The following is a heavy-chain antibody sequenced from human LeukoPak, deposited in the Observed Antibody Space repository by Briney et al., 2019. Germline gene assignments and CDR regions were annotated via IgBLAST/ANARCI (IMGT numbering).Heavy chain of an antibody. CDR2: IYHSGST. D-gene: IGHD3-10*01. CDR1: GGSISSGGYS. Sequence: PSETLSLTCAVSGGSISSGGYSWSWIRQPPGKGLEWIGYIYHSGSTYYNPSLKSRVTISVDRSKNQFSLKLSSVTAADTAVYYCARAHRGVRGVISPLDYWGQGTLVTVSS. J-gene: IGHJ4*02. CDR3: ARAHRGVRGVISPLDY. V-gene: IGHV4-30-2*01.